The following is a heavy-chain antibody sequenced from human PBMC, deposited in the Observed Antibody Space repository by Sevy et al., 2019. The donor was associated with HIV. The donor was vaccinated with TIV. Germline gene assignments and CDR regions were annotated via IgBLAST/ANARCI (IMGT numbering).Heavy chain of an antibody. Sequence: GGSLRLSCAASGFSFSSYAMSWVRQTPGKGLEWVSAISGSGGSTYYADSVKGRFTISRDNSKNTLYLQMNSLRAEDTAVYYRAKGGFTMVRGVFDYWGQGTLVTVSS. J-gene: IGHJ4*02. CDR3: AKGGFTMVRGVFDY. D-gene: IGHD3-10*01. V-gene: IGHV3-23*01. CDR1: GFSFSSYA. CDR2: ISGSGGST.